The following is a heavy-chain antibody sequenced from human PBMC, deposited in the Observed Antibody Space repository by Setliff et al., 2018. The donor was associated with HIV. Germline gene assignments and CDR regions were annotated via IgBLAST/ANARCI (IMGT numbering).Heavy chain of an antibody. Sequence: SGPTLVNPTQTLTLTCTFSGFSRSTSGMCVSWIRQPPGKALEWLARIDWDDDKSYNTALNTRLTISKDTSKNQVVLTMTNVDPVDTATYYCARMGSGSYSMYYFDYWGQGTLVTVSS. CDR3: ARMGSGSYSMYYFDY. V-gene: IGHV2-70*11. CDR1: GFSRSTSGMC. CDR2: IDWDDDK. J-gene: IGHJ4*02. D-gene: IGHD1-26*01.